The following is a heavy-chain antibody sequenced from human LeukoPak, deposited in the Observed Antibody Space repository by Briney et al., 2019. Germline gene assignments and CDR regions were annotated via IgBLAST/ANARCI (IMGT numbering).Heavy chain of an antibody. D-gene: IGHD5-24*01. CDR1: GGSISSGSYY. CDR2: IYTSGST. V-gene: IGHV4-61*02. J-gene: IGHJ4*02. Sequence: SQTLSLTCTVSGGSISSGSYYWSWIRQPAGKGLEWIGRIYTSGSTNYNPSLKSRVTISVDTSKNQFSLKLSSVIAADTAVYYCAREMATIPSPFDYWGQGTLVTVSS. CDR3: AREMATIPSPFDY.